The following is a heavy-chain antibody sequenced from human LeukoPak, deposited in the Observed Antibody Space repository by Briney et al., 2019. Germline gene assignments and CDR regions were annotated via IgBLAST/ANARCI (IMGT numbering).Heavy chain of an antibody. J-gene: IGHJ5*02. Sequence: ASVTVSCKFSVYTLTELSMHWVRQAPGKGLEWMGGFDPEYGETIYAQKFQGRVTMTEDTSTDTAYMELSSLRAEDTAVYYCATLVYSSGWYGVYWFDPWGQGTLVTVSS. D-gene: IGHD6-19*01. CDR1: VYTLTELS. CDR2: FDPEYGET. V-gene: IGHV1-24*01. CDR3: ATLVYSSGWYGVYWFDP.